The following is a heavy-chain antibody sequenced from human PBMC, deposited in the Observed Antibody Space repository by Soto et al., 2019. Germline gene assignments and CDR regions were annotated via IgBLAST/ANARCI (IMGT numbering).Heavy chain of an antibody. CDR1: GFTFSYYG. CDR3: GKDGYGGGSIPGWFGP. CDR2: ISYDENHK. J-gene: IGHJ5*02. V-gene: IGHV3-30*18. D-gene: IGHD6-19*01. Sequence: QVHLVESGGGVVQPGRSLRLSCADSGFTFSYYGMHWVRQAPGKGLEWVAFISYDENHKYYADSVKGRFTICRDNSNKTVFLQMSSLRAEDTATYYCGKDGYGGGSIPGWFGPWGQGTLVSVSS.